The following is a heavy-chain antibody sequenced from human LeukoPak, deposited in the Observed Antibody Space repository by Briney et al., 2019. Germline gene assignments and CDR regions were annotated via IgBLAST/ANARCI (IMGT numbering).Heavy chain of an antibody. D-gene: IGHD1-26*01. Sequence: GGSLRLSYAASGFTFSSYAMHWVRQAPGKGLEWVAVISYDGSNKYYADSVKGRFTISRDNSKNTLYLQMNSLRAEDTAVYYCAREEWELLPDYWGQGTLVTVSS. CDR2: ISYDGSNK. J-gene: IGHJ4*02. CDR1: GFTFSSYA. CDR3: AREEWELLPDY. V-gene: IGHV3-30-3*01.